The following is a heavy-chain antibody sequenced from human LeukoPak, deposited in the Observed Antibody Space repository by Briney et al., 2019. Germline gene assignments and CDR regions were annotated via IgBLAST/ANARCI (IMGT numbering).Heavy chain of an antibody. CDR1: GFTFDDYA. CDR3: AKDRIAAGN. Sequence: GRSLRLSCAASGFTFDDYAMHWVRQAPGKGLEWVSGISWNSGSIGYADSVKGRFTISRDNAKNSLYLQMNSLRAEDTALYYCAKDRIAAGNWGQGTLVSVSS. CDR2: ISWNSGSI. J-gene: IGHJ4*02. V-gene: IGHV3-9*01. D-gene: IGHD6-13*01.